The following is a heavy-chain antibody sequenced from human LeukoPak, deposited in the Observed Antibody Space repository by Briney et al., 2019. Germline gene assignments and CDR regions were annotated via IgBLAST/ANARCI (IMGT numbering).Heavy chain of an antibody. Sequence: PSQSLSLTCTDSGGSIRRGGYYWSWIRQHPRKGLEWIGYTYFSGSTYYNPSLKTRVPISVETSKNQFSLELSSLTATDTACYPCASSSWSNYTLPCYFDYWGQGTLVTVST. V-gene: IGHV4-31*03. D-gene: IGHD3-10*01. CDR2: TYFSGST. J-gene: IGHJ4*02. CDR1: GGSIRRGGYY. CDR3: ASSSWSNYTLPCYFDY.